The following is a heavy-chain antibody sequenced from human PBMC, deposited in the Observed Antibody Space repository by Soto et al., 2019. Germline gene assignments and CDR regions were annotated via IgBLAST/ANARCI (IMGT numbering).Heavy chain of an antibody. CDR1: GGAVASSHW. J-gene: IGHJ5*02. D-gene: IGHD2-21*02. CDR2: VYHTGDT. V-gene: IGHV4-4*02. CDR3: AREIVTAGGNNYFDP. Sequence: SETLSLTCGVSGGAVASSHWWSWVRQSPGRGLEWIGNVYHTGDTNFNPSLQSRVTFSVDKSNNQFSLRLTSVTAADTAVYFCAREIVTAGGNNYFDPWGPGTLVTVSS.